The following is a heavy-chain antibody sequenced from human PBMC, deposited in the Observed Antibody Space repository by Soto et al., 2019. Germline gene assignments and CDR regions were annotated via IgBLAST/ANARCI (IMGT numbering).Heavy chain of an antibody. CDR1: GYTFTSYY. Sequence: QVQLVQSGAEVKKPGASVKVSCKASGYTFTSYYMHWVRQAPGQGLEWMGIINPSGGSTSYAQKFQGRVTMTRDTSTSRVYMELSSLRSEDTAVYYCARDCGRNITMVRGVIGLEYYYYYYGMDVWGQGTTVTVSS. D-gene: IGHD3-10*01. CDR3: ARDCGRNITMVRGVIGLEYYYYYYGMDV. CDR2: INPSGGST. J-gene: IGHJ6*02. V-gene: IGHV1-46*01.